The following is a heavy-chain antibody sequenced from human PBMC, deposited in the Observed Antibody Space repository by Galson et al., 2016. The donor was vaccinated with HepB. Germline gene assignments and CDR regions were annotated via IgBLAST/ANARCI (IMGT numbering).Heavy chain of an antibody. CDR3: ARGRSSAGYCGLDV. Sequence: SLRLSCATSGFTFNNYGFHWVRQAPGKGLEWVAVIWYDGSKEFYADYAKGRFTISRDDSKNTLFLQMNSLRGEDTALYYCARGRSSAGYCGLDVWGQGTAVTVPS. V-gene: IGHV3-33*02. D-gene: IGHD6-25*01. CDR2: IWYDGSKE. J-gene: IGHJ6*02. CDR1: GFTFNNYG.